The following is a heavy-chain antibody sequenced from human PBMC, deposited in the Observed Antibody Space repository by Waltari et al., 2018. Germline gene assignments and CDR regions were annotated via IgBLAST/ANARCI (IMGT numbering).Heavy chain of an antibody. CDR1: GGSISSHY. J-gene: IGHJ4*02. CDR2: IYYSGST. V-gene: IGHV4-59*11. Sequence: QVQLQESGPGLVKPSETLSLTCTVSGGSISSHYWSWIRQPPGKGLEWIGYIYYSGSTNYNPSLKSRVTISVDTSKNQFSLKLSSVTAADTAVYYCARDLFGVVPYWGQGTLVTVSS. CDR3: ARDLFGVVPY. D-gene: IGHD3-3*01.